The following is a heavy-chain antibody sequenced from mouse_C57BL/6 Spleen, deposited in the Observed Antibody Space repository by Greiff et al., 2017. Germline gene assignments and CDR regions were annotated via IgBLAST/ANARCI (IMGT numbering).Heavy chain of an antibody. CDR1: GYTFTNYW. Sequence: QVQLQQSGAELVRPGTSVKMSCKASGYTFTNYWIGWAKQRPGHGLEWIGDIYPGGGYTNYNEKFKGKATLTADKSSSTAYMQFSSLTSEDSAIYYCARGREFYAMDYWGQGTSVTVSS. J-gene: IGHJ4*01. V-gene: IGHV1-63*01. CDR3: ARGREFYAMDY. CDR2: IYPGGGYT.